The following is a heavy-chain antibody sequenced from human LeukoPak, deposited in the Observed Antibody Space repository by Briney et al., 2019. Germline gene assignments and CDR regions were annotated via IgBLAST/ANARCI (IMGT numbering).Heavy chain of an antibody. CDR3: AARRLTVTTEIDY. D-gene: IGHD4-17*01. CDR1: GFSFSSSA. CDR2: IHYDANNK. V-gene: IGHV3-30*02. Sequence: PGGSLRLSCVASGFSFSSSAMHWVRQAPGKGLDWVSFIHYDANNKYYADSVKGRFTISRDNSKNTLYLQMNSLRPEDTAVYYCAARRLTVTTEIDYWGQGTLVTVSS. J-gene: IGHJ4*02.